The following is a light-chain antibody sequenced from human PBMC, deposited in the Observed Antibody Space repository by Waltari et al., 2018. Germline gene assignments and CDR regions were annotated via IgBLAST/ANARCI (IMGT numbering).Light chain of an antibody. CDR1: SSDVGGYTS. Sequence: QSALTQPASVSGSPGQSITIPCTGTSSDVGGYTSVSWYQDHPDQAPKVIIYDVSDRPSGISERFSGSKSGNTASLTISGLQAEDEADYYCSSQSSDNVVLFGGGTKLTVL. J-gene: IGLJ2*01. V-gene: IGLV2-14*03. CDR2: DVS. CDR3: SSQSSDNVVL.